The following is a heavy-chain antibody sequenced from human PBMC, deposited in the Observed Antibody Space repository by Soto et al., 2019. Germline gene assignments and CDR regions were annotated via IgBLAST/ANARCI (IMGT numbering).Heavy chain of an antibody. V-gene: IGHV1-69*13. CDR1: GGTFSSYA. Sequence: SVKVSCKASGGTFSSYAISWVRQAPGQGLEWMGGIIPIFGTANYAQKFQGRVTITADESTSTAYMELSSVTAADTAVYYCARDYFRGVHYHYYGMDVWGQGTTVTVSS. CDR3: ARDYFRGVHYHYYGMDV. CDR2: IIPIFGTA. J-gene: IGHJ6*02. D-gene: IGHD1-1*01.